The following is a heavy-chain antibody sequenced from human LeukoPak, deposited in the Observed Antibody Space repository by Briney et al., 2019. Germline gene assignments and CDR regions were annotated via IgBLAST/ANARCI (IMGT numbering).Heavy chain of an antibody. D-gene: IGHD6-13*01. CDR3: ARQGGSWGYYYYSYGMDV. CDR2: IYYSGST. V-gene: IGHV4-59*08. Sequence: SETLSLTCTVSGGSISSYYWSWIRQPPGKGLEWIGYIYYSGSTNDNPSLKSRVTISVDTSKNQFSLKLSSVTAADTAVYYCARQGGSWGYYYYSYGMDVWGQGTTVTVSS. CDR1: GGSISSYY. J-gene: IGHJ6*02.